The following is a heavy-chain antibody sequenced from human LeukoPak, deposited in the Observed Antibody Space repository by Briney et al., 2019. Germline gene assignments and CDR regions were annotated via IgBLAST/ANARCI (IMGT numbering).Heavy chain of an antibody. CDR2: IIPILGIA. D-gene: IGHD2-2*02. J-gene: IGHJ6*02. CDR1: GGTFSSYT. CDR3: AREPSRYCSSTSCYTSDRGMDV. Sequence: GASVKVSCKASGGTFSSYTISWVRQAPGQGLEWMGRIIPILGIANYAQKFQGRATMTADKSTSTAYMELSSLRSEDTAVYYCAREPSRYCSSTSCYTSDRGMDVWGQGTTVTVSS. V-gene: IGHV1-69*02.